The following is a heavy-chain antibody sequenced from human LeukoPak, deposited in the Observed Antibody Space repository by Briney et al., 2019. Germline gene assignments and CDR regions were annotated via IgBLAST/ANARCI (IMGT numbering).Heavy chain of an antibody. V-gene: IGHV1-8*01. J-gene: IGHJ4*02. CDR2: MNPNSGNT. CDR3: ARAPMPGSGSQYGAEY. CDR1: GYTFTNYD. Sequence: ASVKVSCKASGYTFTNYDINWVRQATGQGLEWMGWMNPNSGNTGYAQKFWGRVTMTRDTSISTAYMELSSLTSEDTAVYYCARAPMPGSGSQYGAEYWGQGTLVTVSS. D-gene: IGHD3-10*01.